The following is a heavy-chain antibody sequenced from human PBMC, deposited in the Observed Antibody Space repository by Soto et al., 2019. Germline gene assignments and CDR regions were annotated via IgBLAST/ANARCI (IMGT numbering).Heavy chain of an antibody. V-gene: IGHV3-23*01. CDR3: AKDKNYCSSTSCYIGKWYYYYYGMDV. Sequence: GGSLRLSCAASGFTFSSYAMSWVRQAPGKGLEWVSAISGSGGSTYYADSVKGRFTISRDNSKNTLYLQMNSLRAEDTAVYYCAKDKNYCSSTSCYIGKWYYYYYGMDVWGQGTTVTVSS. D-gene: IGHD2-2*02. J-gene: IGHJ6*02. CDR1: GFTFSSYA. CDR2: ISGSGGST.